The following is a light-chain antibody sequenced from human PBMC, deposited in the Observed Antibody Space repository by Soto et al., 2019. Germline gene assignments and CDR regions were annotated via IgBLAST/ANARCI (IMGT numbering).Light chain of an antibody. CDR1: KSVSIY. Sequence: EIVLTQYPATLSVSPGERATLSCWASKSVSIYLAWYQQKPGQAPRLLIYDASNRASGIPARFSGSGAQTAFTLTINSVEPVDSAVYYCQLTDSWRRSFGQGTKLEI. CDR2: DAS. V-gene: IGKV3D-11*02. CDR3: QLTDSWRRS. J-gene: IGKJ2*01.